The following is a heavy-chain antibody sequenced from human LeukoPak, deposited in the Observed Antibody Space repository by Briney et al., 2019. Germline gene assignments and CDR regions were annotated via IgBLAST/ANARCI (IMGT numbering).Heavy chain of an antibody. Sequence: GGSLRLSCAASGFTFSSYGVSWVRQAPGKGLEWVSAISGSGVSTYYADSVKGRFTISRDNAKNSLYLQMNSLRAEDTAVYYCARDLGNYDFWSGYDRYYYYYYGMDVWGQGTTVTVSS. V-gene: IGHV3-21*01. J-gene: IGHJ6*02. D-gene: IGHD3-3*01. CDR3: ARDLGNYDFWSGYDRYYYYYYGMDV. CDR1: GFTFSSYG. CDR2: ISGSGVST.